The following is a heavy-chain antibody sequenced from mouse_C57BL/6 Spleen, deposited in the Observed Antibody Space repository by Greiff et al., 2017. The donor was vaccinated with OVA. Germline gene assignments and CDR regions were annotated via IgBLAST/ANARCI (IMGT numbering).Heavy chain of an antibody. D-gene: IGHD1-1*01. CDR2: MYPGSGST. J-gene: IGHJ1*03. V-gene: IGHV1-55*01. Sequence: QVQLQQPGAELVKPGASVKMSCKASGYTFTSYWIPWVKQRPGQGLEWIGDMYPGSGSTNYNEKFKSKATLTVDTSSSTAYMQLSSLTSEDSAVYSCARRGGSSYDWYFDVWGTGTTVTVSS. CDR1: GYTFTSYW. CDR3: ARRGGSSYDWYFDV.